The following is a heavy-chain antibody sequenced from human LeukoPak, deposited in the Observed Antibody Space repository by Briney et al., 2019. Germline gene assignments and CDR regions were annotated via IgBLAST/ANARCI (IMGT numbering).Heavy chain of an antibody. V-gene: IGHV4-39*01. D-gene: IGHD6-13*01. CDR2: IYESGGT. CDR1: GGSISGSSYY. Sequence: PSETLSLTCTVSGGSISGSSYYWGWIRQPPGKGLEWIGSIYESGGTYYNPSLKSRVTISVDTSKNQFSLKLSSVTAADTAVYYCARQAYSSNLGWFDPWGQGTLVTVSS. J-gene: IGHJ5*02. CDR3: ARQAYSSNLGWFDP.